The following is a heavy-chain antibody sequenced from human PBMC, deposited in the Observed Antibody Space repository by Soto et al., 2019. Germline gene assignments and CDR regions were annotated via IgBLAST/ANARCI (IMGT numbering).Heavy chain of an antibody. CDR3: ARAVGGYGVFDY. CDR1: GYTFTSHY. CDR2: INPSGGST. J-gene: IGHJ4*02. D-gene: IGHD5-12*01. Sequence: GASVKVSCKASGYTFTSHYMRWVRQAPGQGLEWMGIINPSGGSTSYAQKFQGRVTMTRDTSTSTVYMELSSLRSEDTAVYYCARAVGGYGVFDYWGQGTLVTVS. V-gene: IGHV1-46*03.